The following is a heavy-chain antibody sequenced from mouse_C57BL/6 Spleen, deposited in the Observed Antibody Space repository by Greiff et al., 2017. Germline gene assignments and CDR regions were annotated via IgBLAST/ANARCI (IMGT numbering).Heavy chain of an antibody. J-gene: IGHJ1*03. V-gene: IGHV6-3*01. CDR2: IRLKSDNYAT. Sequence: EVKVEESGGGLVQPGGSMKLSCVASGFTFSNYWMNWVRQSPEKGLEWVAQIRLKSDNYATHYAESVKGRFTISRDDSKSSVYLQMNNLRAEDTGIYYCTGYGSSLWYFDVWGTGTTVTVSS. D-gene: IGHD1-1*01. CDR3: TGYGSSLWYFDV. CDR1: GFTFSNYW.